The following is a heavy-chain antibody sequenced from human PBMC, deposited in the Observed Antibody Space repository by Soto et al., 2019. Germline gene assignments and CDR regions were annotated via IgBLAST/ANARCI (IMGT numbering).Heavy chain of an antibody. V-gene: IGHV4-39*01. CDR2: IYYSGST. CDR1: GGSISSSSYY. D-gene: IGHD2-15*01. J-gene: IGHJ1*01. Sequence: SETLSLTCTVSGGSISSSSYYWGWIRQPPGKGLEWIGSIYYSGSTYYNPSLKSRVTISVDTSKNQFSLKLSSVTAADTAVYYCASYDCSGGSCYPAVYFQHWGQGTLVTVSS. CDR3: ASYDCSGGSCYPAVYFQH.